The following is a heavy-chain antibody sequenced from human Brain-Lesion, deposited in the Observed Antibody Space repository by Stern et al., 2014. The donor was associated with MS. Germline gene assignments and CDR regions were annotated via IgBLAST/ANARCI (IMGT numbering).Heavy chain of an antibody. D-gene: IGHD2-8*01. CDR2: IHYSGST. J-gene: IGHJ5*02. CDR1: GGSISSGGYY. V-gene: IGHV4-31*03. Sequence: QVQLVESGPGLVKPSQTLSLTCTVSGGSISSGGYYLSWIRQHPGKGLEWIGYIHYSGSTYYNSALKSRVTISRDTSKNQFSLNLNSVTAADTAVYYCARVGVYVQTGWFDPWGQGALVTVSS. CDR3: ARVGVYVQTGWFDP.